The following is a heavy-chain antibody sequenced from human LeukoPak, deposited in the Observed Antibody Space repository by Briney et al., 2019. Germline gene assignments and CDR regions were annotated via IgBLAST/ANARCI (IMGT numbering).Heavy chain of an antibody. J-gene: IGHJ4*02. CDR3: ARDGYSSSSYYFDY. D-gene: IGHD6-13*01. CDR1: GGSISSSSYY. V-gene: IGHV4-39*07. CDR2: IYYSGST. Sequence: TSETLSLTCTVSGGSISSSSYYWGWIRQPPGKGLEWIGSIYYSGSTYYNPSLKSRVTISVDTSKNQFSLKLGSVTAADTAVYYCARDGYSSSSYYFDYWGQGTLVTVSS.